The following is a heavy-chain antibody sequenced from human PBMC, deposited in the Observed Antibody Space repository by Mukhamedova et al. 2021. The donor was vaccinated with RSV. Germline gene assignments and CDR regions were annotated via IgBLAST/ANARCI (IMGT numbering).Heavy chain of an antibody. V-gene: IGHV1-69*06. CDR3: ARDRTGGVYWYFDF. Sequence: GTPQYAPKFQDRVTIIADKSTNTAYMDLSGLKAEDTAIYYCARDRTGGVYWYFDFWGRGTQVTVSS. CDR2: GTP. J-gene: IGHJ2*01. D-gene: IGHD3-16*01.